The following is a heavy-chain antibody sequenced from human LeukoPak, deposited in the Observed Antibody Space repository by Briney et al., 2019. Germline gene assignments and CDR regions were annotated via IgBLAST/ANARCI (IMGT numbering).Heavy chain of an antibody. D-gene: IGHD3-16*01. V-gene: IGHV1-46*02. CDR1: GYPFNSVH. Sequence: ASVKVSCKASGYPFNSVHIHWVRQAPGQGLEWMGIINPSGGDTIYAQRFQGRLTMTRDTSTSTVYMELSSLQSDETAVYYCAREGETIMGCAFYLWGQGTMVTVSS. CDR3: AREGETIMGCAFYL. J-gene: IGHJ3*01. CDR2: INPSGGDT.